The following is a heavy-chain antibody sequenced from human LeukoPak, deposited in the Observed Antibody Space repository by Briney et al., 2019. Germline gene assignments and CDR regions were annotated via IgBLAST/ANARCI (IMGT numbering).Heavy chain of an antibody. CDR3: ARGNYDSSGYWAYYFDY. J-gene: IGHJ4*02. D-gene: IGHD3-22*01. CDR1: GFTFSSYG. CDR2: IWYDGSNK. V-gene: IGHV3-33*01. Sequence: GGSLRLSCAASGFTFSSYGMHWVRQAPGKGLEWVAVIWYDGSNKYYADSVKGRFTISRDNSKNTLYLQMNSLRAEDTAVYYCARGNYDSSGYWAYYFDYWGQGTLVTVSS.